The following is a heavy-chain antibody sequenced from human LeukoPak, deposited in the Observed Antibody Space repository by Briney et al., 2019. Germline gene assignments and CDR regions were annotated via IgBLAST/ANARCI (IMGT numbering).Heavy chain of an antibody. CDR3: ARGFIVVVPAATSYYYYYMDV. CDR1: GYTFTSYD. V-gene: IGHV1-8*01. Sequence: ASVKVSCKASGYTFTSYDINWVRQATGQGLEWMGWMNPNSGNTGYAQKFQGRVTMTRNTPISTAYMELSSLRSEDTAVYYCARGFIVVVPAATSYYYYYMDVWGKGTTVTVSS. CDR2: MNPNSGNT. J-gene: IGHJ6*03. D-gene: IGHD2-2*01.